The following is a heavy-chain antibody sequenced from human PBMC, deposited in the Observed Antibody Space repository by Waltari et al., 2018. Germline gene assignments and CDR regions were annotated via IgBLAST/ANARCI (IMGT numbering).Heavy chain of an antibody. CDR2: ISGSSGTT. CDR1: GYSISSGYY. CDR3: ARETGSNSFFDY. D-gene: IGHD6-6*01. V-gene: IGHV4-38-2*02. J-gene: IGHJ4*02. Sequence: QVQLQESGPGLVKPSENLSLTCAVSGYSISSGYYWGWIRQPPGKGLEYIGYISGSSGTTNYNPSLKSRVTISKDTSKNQFSLKLSSVTAADTAVYYCARETGSNSFFDYWGQGVLVTVSS.